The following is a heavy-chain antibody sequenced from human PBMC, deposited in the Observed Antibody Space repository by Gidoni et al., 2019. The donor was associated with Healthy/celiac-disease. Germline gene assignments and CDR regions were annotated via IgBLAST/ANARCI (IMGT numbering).Heavy chain of an antibody. CDR1: GFTFSSYS. J-gene: IGHJ4*02. Sequence: EVQLVESGGGLVQPGGSLRLACAASGFTFSSYSMNWVRQAPGKGLEWVSYISSSSSTIYYADSVKGRFTISRDNAKNSLYLQMNSLRAEDTAVYYCAREKLLLWFGDGFDYWGQGTLVTVSS. CDR3: AREKLLLWFGDGFDY. D-gene: IGHD3-10*01. V-gene: IGHV3-48*01. CDR2: ISSSSSTI.